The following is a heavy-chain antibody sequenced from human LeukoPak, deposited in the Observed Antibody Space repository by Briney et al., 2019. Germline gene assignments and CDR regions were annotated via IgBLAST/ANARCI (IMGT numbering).Heavy chain of an antibody. D-gene: IGHD3-10*01. CDR1: GGSIRSGSHY. Sequence: SQTLSLSCTVSGGSIRSGSHYWSWTRQHPGKGLEWIGYIYNSGTTHYNPSLKSRITMSVDTSKNQFSLKLSSVTAADTAVYYCARGASGEGYWGQGTLVTVSS. CDR3: ARGASGEGY. J-gene: IGHJ4*02. V-gene: IGHV4-31*03. CDR2: IYNSGTT.